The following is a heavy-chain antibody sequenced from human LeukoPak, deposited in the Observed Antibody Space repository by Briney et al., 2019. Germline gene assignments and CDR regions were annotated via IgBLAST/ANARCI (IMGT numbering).Heavy chain of an antibody. CDR3: ARVSNGGWYFDY. V-gene: IGHV4-39*07. D-gene: IGHD6-19*01. Sequence: NPSETLSLTCTVSGGSISSTTYYWGWIRRPPGKGLEWIGSIYYSGSTYYNPSLKSRVTVSVDTSKNQFSLKLSSVTAADTAVYYCARVSNGGWYFDYWGQGTLVTVSS. CDR1: GGSISSTTYY. J-gene: IGHJ4*02. CDR2: IYYSGST.